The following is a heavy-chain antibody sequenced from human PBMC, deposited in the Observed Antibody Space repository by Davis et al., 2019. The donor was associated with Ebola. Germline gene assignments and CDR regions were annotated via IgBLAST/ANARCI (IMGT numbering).Heavy chain of an antibody. CDR3: ARDLTYGGQLGPGDY. CDR2: ISSDGTNK. Sequence: GESLKISCAASGFTFSSYSMHWVRQAPGKGLEWVAVISSDGTNKYYADSVKGRFPISRDNSKNMLYLQMNSLRAEDTALYYCARDLTYGGQLGPGDYWGQGTLVTVSS. CDR1: GFTFSSYS. D-gene: IGHD2-8*01. J-gene: IGHJ4*02. V-gene: IGHV3-30*04.